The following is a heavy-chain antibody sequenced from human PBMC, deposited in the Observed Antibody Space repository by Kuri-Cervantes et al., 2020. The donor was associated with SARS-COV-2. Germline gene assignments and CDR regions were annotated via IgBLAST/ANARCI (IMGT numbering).Heavy chain of an antibody. D-gene: IGHD3-3*02. J-gene: IGHJ6*03. Sequence: GGSLRLSCKASGYTFTSYYMHWVRQAPGQGLEWMGRIIPKLDVTTYAQKFQGRVTITADISTSTAYMELSSLESEDTAIYYCTRDRLLASLYYYYYMDAWGKGTTVTVSS. V-gene: IGHV1-69*04. CDR2: IIPKLDVT. CDR3: TRDRLLASLYYYYYMDA. CDR1: GYTFTSYY.